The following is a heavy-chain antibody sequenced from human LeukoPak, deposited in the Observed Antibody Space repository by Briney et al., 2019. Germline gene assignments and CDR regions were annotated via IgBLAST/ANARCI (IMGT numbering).Heavy chain of an antibody. V-gene: IGHV3-23*01. CDR1: GFTFSSYA. J-gene: IGHJ4*02. CDR2: ISGSGGSA. D-gene: IGHD3-22*01. Sequence: GGSLRLSCAASGFTFSSYAMSWVRQAPGKGLEWVSAISGSGGSAYYADSVKGRFTISRDNSKNTLYLQMNSLRAEDTAVYYCAKPQIIHPDSSGYYAYWGQGTLVTVSS. CDR3: AKPQIIHPDSSGYYAY.